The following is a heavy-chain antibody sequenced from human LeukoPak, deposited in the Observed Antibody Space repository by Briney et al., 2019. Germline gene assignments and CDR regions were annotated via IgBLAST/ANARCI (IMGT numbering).Heavy chain of an antibody. J-gene: IGHJ4*02. CDR2: ISGSGGST. D-gene: IGHD3-10*01. CDR1: GFTFSSYA. Sequence: PGGSLRLSCAASGFTFSSYAMSWVRQAPGKGLEWVSAISGSGGSTYYADSVKGRFTISRDNAKNSLYLQMNSLRAEDTAVYYCARDKGLLIDYWGQGTLVTVSS. CDR3: ARDKGLLIDY. V-gene: IGHV3-23*01.